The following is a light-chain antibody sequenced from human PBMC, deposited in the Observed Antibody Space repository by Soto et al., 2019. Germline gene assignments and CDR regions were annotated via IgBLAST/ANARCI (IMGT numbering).Light chain of an antibody. V-gene: IGKV3D-15*01. CDR1: QSVGSD. J-gene: IGKJ5*01. Sequence: EIVITHSLATMAVSPGDRAALSCRSSQSVGSDLAWYQQKHGQAPRLVIYDIFTRATGVPNRISGSGSGKDFTITISGIENADLAVYYCQQRHNWPITCGQGTRRALK. CDR2: DIF. CDR3: QQRHNWPIT.